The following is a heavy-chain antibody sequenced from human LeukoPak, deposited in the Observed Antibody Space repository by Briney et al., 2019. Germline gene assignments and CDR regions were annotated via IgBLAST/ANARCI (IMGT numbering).Heavy chain of an antibody. CDR2: ISYDGSNK. CDR1: GFTFSSYA. CDR3: ARALRFGELLNSYYYYGMDV. D-gene: IGHD3-10*01. Sequence: PGRSLRLSCAASGFTFSSYAMHWVRQAPGKGLEWVAVISYDGSNKYYADSVKGRFTISRDNSKNTLYLQVNSLRAEDTAVYYCARALRFGELLNSYYYYGMDVWGQGTTVTVSS. J-gene: IGHJ6*02. V-gene: IGHV3-30*04.